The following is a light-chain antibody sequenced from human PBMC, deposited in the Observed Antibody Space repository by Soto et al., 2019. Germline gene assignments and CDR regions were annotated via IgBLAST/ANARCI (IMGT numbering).Light chain of an antibody. V-gene: IGLV1-51*01. CDR2: DND. CDR1: SSNIGNNY. Sequence: QSVLTQPPSVSAAPGQKVTISCSGSSSNIGNNYVSWYQHLPGTAPKLLIYDNDKRPSGIPDRFSGSKSGTSATLGITGLQTGDEADYYCGTWDDSLSAPVFGGGTKLTVL. J-gene: IGLJ3*02. CDR3: GTWDDSLSAPV.